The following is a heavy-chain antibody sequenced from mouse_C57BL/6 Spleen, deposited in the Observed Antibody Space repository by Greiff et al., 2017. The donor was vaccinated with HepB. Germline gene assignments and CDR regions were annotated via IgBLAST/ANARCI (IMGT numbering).Heavy chain of an antibody. CDR2: IYPGDGDT. J-gene: IGHJ3*01. D-gene: IGHD2-5*01. CDR1: GYAFSSSW. V-gene: IGHV1-82*01. CDR3: ARTYYSNLAWFAY. Sequence: VQRVESGPELVKPGASVKISCKASGYAFSSSWMNWVKQRPGKGLEWIGRIYPGDGDTNYNGKFKGKATLTADKSSSTAYMQLSSLTSEDSAVYFCARTYYSNLAWFAYWGQGTLVTVSA.